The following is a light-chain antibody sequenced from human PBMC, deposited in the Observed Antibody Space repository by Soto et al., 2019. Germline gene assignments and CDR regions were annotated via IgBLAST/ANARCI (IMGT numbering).Light chain of an antibody. CDR3: QHYDTFSPT. Sequence: DIQMTQSPSTLSASIGDRVTITCRASQSINSWLAWYQQKPGKAPKLLIYKASFLEGGVPSRFSGSRSGTQFTLTISTLQPDDFATYYCQHYDTFSPTFGLGTKVDIK. CDR1: QSINSW. J-gene: IGKJ1*01. V-gene: IGKV1-5*03. CDR2: KAS.